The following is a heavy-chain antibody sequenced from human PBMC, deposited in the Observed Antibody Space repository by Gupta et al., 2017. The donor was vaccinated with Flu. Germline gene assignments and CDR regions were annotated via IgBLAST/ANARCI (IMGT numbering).Heavy chain of an antibody. D-gene: IGHD4-17*01. J-gene: IGHJ6*02. CDR3: AKGRGVTTFFTRYGMDV. CDR2: ISWNSGSI. CDR1: GFTFDDYA. V-gene: IGHV3-9*01. Sequence: EVQLVESGGGLVQPGRSLRLSCAASGFTFDDYAMHWVRQAPGKGLEWVSGISWNSGSIGYADSVKGRFTISRDNAKNSLYLQMNSLRAEDTALYYCAKGRGVTTFFTRYGMDVWGQGTTVTVSS.